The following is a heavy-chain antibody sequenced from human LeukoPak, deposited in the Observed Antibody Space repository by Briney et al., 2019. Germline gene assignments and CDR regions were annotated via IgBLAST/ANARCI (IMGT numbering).Heavy chain of an antibody. Sequence: PGRSLRLSCAASGFTFSSYGMHWVRQAPGKGLEWVAVIWYDGSNKYYADSVKGRFTISRDNSKSTLYLQMNSLRAEDTAVYYCARDYDSSGYYCAVGYWGQGTLVTVSS. V-gene: IGHV3-33*01. D-gene: IGHD3-22*01. CDR2: IWYDGSNK. CDR3: ARDYDSSGYYCAVGY. CDR1: GFTFSSYG. J-gene: IGHJ4*02.